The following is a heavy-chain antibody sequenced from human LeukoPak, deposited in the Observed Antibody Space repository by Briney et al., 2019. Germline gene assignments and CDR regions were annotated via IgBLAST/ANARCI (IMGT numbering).Heavy chain of an antibody. J-gene: IGHJ4*02. Sequence: GGSLRLSCAASGFRFSGYSMNWVRQAPGKGLEWLSYISSGSDIIYYADSVKGRFTISRDNAKNSLYLQMNSLRVEDTAVYYCAKTTAGYSSGRYPGWPIDYWGQGTLVTVSS. V-gene: IGHV3-48*04. CDR3: AKTTAGYSSGRYPGWPIDY. D-gene: IGHD6-19*01. CDR2: ISSGSDII. CDR1: GFRFSGYS.